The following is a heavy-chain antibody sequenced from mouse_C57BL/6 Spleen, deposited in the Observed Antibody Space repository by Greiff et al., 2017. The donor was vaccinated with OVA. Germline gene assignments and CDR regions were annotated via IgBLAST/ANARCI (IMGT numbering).Heavy chain of an antibody. D-gene: IGHD1-2*01. CDR2: ISSGSSTI. CDR1: GFTFSDYG. J-gene: IGHJ4*01. V-gene: IGHV5-17*01. CDR3: ARRLGYAMDY. Sequence: VQLQESGGGLVKPGGSLKLSCAASGFTFSDYGMHWVRQAPEKGLEWVAYISSGSSTIYYADTVKGRFTISRDNAKNTLFLQMTSLRSADTAMYYCARRLGYAMDYWGQGTSVTVSS.